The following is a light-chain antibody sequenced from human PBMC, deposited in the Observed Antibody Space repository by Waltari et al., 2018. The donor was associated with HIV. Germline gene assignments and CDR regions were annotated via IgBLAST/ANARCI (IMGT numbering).Light chain of an antibody. V-gene: IGLV3-21*04. Sequence: SYVLAQPPSVSVAPGKPATITCGGDNIGGKSVHWYQQKAGQAPVLVIYYDVDRPSGIPERFSGSNTVNTATLTISRVEAGDEADYYCQVWDRSSDHLVFGGGTKLTVL. CDR3: QVWDRSSDHLV. CDR2: YDV. CDR1: NIGGKS. J-gene: IGLJ3*02.